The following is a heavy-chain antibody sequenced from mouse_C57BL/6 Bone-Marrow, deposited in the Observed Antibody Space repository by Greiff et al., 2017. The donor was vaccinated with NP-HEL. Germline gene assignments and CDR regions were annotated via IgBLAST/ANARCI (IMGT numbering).Heavy chain of an antibody. Sequence: EVKLVESGGGLVQSGRSLRLSCATSGFTFSDFYMEWVRQAPGKGLEWIAASRNKANDYTTEYSASVKGRFIVSRVTSQSILYLQMNALRAEDTAIYYCARVNWVYYAMDYWGQGTSVTVSS. J-gene: IGHJ4*01. CDR3: ARVNWVYYAMDY. CDR2: SRNKANDYTT. V-gene: IGHV7-1*01. CDR1: GFTFSDFY. D-gene: IGHD4-1*01.